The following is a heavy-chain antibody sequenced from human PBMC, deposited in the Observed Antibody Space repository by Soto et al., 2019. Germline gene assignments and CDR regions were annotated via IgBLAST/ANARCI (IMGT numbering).Heavy chain of an antibody. J-gene: IGHJ6*02. CDR2: FYYSGST. CDR3: ARLHGYCISTSCFGYYAMDV. Sequence: SETLSLTCTVSGGSINNSSYSWGWIRQPPGKGLEWIGTFYYSGSTYYNPSLKSRVTISVDTSKNQFSLKLSSVTAADTAVYYCARLHGYCISTSCFGYYAMDVWGQETTVTVS. V-gene: IGHV4-39*01. D-gene: IGHD2-2*01. CDR1: GGSINNSSYS.